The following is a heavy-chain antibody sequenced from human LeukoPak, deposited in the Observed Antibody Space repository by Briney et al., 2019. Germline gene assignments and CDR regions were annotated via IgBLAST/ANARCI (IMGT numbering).Heavy chain of an antibody. CDR1: GFTFMTYA. D-gene: IGHD3-3*02. CDR3: ARIGSAAFTDY. CDR2: ISDSGGAI. V-gene: IGHV3-23*01. J-gene: IGHJ4*02. Sequence: WSLRLSCAASGFTFMTYALNWVRQPPGKGLEWGSAISDSGGAIYYADSVQGRFTMSIDNSKNSLFLQMNSLTAEDTAVYYCARIGSAAFTDYWGQGTLVTVSS.